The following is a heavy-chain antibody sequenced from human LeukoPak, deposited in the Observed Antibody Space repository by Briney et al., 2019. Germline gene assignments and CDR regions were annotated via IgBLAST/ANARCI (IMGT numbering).Heavy chain of an antibody. CDR3: ARGAVELATTNAFDI. CDR2: IYPGDSDT. V-gene: IGHV5-51*01. Sequence: GESLKISCKGSGYSFVSYWIGWARQMPGKGLEWMGIIYPGDSDTRYSPSFQGQVTMSADKSISIAYLQWSDLKASDTAMYYCARGAVELATTNAFDIWGQGTMVTVSS. CDR1: GYSFVSYW. J-gene: IGHJ3*02. D-gene: IGHD5-24*01.